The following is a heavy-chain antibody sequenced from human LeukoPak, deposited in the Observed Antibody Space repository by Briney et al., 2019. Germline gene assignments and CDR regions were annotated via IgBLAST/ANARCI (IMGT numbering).Heavy chain of an antibody. Sequence: GGSLRLSCTASGFTFSGYSMNWIRQAPGKGLEWVSSFGARSASIYHAGSVKGRFAISRDSAKNSLYLQMNSLRAEDTALYYCAREVSEGFDFWGQGTLVTVSS. CDR3: AREVSEGFDF. D-gene: IGHD3-22*01. V-gene: IGHV3-21*01. CDR2: FGARSASI. J-gene: IGHJ4*02. CDR1: GFTFSGYS.